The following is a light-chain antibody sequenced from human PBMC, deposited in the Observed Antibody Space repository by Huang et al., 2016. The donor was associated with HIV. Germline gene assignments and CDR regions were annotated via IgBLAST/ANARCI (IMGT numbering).Light chain of an antibody. J-gene: IGKJ2*01. CDR3: QQANSVPYT. V-gene: IGKV1D-12*01. Sequence: DIQMTQSPSSVSASVGDRVTITCRASQGISSWVAWYQQKPGKAPKLLIYAASSLQTGVPSRFSGSGSGTHFTLTISSLQPEDFATYFCQQANSVPYTFGQGTKLEIK. CDR1: QGISSW. CDR2: AAS.